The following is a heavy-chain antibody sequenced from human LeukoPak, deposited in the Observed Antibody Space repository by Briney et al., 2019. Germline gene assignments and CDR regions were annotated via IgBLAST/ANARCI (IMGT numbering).Heavy chain of an antibody. CDR2: IYYSGST. D-gene: IGHD5-12*01. J-gene: IGHJ4*02. CDR1: GGSISSYY. Sequence: SETLSLTCTVSGGSISSYYWSWIRQPPGKGLEWIGYIYYSGSTNYNPSLKSRVTISVDTSKNQFSLKLSSVTAADTAVYYCARSNSGCDFSIDYWGQGTLVTVSS. CDR3: ARSNSGCDFSIDY. V-gene: IGHV4-59*01.